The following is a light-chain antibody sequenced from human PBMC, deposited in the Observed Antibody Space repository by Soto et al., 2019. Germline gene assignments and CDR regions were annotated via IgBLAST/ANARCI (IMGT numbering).Light chain of an antibody. CDR2: DND. CDR1: SSDIGKNY. Sequence: QSVLTQPPSVSAAPGQKVTISCSGSSSDIGKNYVSWYQHLPGTAPKLLIYDNDKRPSGIPDRFSGSKSGTSATLGITGLQTGDEADYYCGTWDSSLSVLVVFGGGTKVTVL. CDR3: GTWDSSLSVLVV. J-gene: IGLJ2*01. V-gene: IGLV1-51*01.